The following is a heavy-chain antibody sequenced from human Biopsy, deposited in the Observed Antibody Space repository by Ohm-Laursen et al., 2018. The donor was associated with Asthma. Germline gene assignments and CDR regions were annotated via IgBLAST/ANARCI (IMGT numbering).Heavy chain of an antibody. CDR3: ARAVDYSHYYGIDV. CDR1: GYTFNSAG. Sequence: ASVKVSCKTSGYTFNSAGITWVRQAPGQGLEWMGWISVYNGNTKVAQKLQDRVTMITDTSTSTAYMELRSLRSDDTAVYFCARAVDYSHYYGIDVWGQETSVTVS. D-gene: IGHD2-15*01. CDR2: ISVYNGNT. V-gene: IGHV1-18*01. J-gene: IGHJ6*02.